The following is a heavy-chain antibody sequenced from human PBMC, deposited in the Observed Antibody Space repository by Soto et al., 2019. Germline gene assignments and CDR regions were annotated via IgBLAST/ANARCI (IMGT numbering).Heavy chain of an antibody. CDR2: ISSSSYPI. CDR3: ATYGVNYSEGGGYHRPFDC. Sequence: GGSLRLSCAASGFTFSSYGMNWIHQAPGKGLEWVSYISSSSYPIYYTDSVKGRFTISRDNEKNLLYLEMNALRDEDTAVYYCATYGVNYSEGGGYHRPFDCWGRGTLVTVSS. CDR1: GFTFSSYG. J-gene: IGHJ4*02. V-gene: IGHV3-48*02. D-gene: IGHD3-22*01.